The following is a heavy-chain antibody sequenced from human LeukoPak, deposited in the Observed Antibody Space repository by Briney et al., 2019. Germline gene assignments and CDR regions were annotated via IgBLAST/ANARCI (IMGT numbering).Heavy chain of an antibody. D-gene: IGHD6-19*01. Sequence: GWSLRLSCAASGFTFDDYGMSWVRQAPAKGLEWVSGINWNGGSTGYADSVKGRFTISRDNAKNSLYLQMNSLRAEDTALYYCARWEDIAVAGSFDYWGQGTMVTVSS. J-gene: IGHJ4*02. CDR3: ARWEDIAVAGSFDY. CDR1: GFTFDDYG. CDR2: INWNGGST. V-gene: IGHV3-20*04.